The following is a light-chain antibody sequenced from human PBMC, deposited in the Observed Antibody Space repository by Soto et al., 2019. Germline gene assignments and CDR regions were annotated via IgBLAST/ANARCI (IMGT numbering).Light chain of an antibody. J-gene: IGKJ1*01. Sequence: DIPMTQSPSSLSASVGDRVTISCRASQSISSYLNWYQQKPGRAPKLLIYDASNLHIGVPSRFSGSGYGTDFTLTITSLQPDDFATYYCQQSDVSPRTFGQGTKVEVK. CDR1: QSISSY. CDR2: DAS. V-gene: IGKV1-39*01. CDR3: QQSDVSPRT.